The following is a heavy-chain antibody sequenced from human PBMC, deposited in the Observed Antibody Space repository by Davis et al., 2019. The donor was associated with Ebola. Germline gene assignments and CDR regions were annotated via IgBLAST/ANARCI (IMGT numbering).Heavy chain of an antibody. CDR1: GFTFSGSA. V-gene: IGHV3-73*01. CDR3: TITTVHVDY. Sequence: GGSLRLSCAASGFTFSGSAMHWVRQASGKGLEWVGRIRSKANSYATAYAASVKGRFTISRDDTKNTAYLQMNSLKTEDTAVYYCTITTVHVDYWGQGTLVTVSS. J-gene: IGHJ4*02. D-gene: IGHD4-17*01. CDR2: IRSKANSYAT.